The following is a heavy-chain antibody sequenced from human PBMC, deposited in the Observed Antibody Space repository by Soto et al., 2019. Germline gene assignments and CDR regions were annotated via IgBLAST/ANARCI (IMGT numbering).Heavy chain of an antibody. J-gene: IGHJ5*02. CDR3: AAADYGDYPHCFDP. V-gene: IGHV3-43*01. CDR2: ISWDGSRT. Sequence: GGSXRLSCATSGFKFDDYSMHWVRQAPGKGLEWVSLISWDGSRTNYADSVRGRFTISRDSSKNSLYLQMNSLRTEDTALYYCAAADYGDYPHCFDPWGQGTLVTVSS. D-gene: IGHD4-17*01. CDR1: GFKFDDYS.